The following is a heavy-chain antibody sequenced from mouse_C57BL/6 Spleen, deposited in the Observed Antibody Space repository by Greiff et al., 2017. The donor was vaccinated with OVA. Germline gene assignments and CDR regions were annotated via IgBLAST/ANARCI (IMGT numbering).Heavy chain of an antibody. V-gene: IGHV1-80*01. J-gene: IGHJ2*01. CDR1: GYAFSSYW. CDR2: IYPGDGDT. Sequence: VQLQESGAELVKPGASVKISCKASGYAFSSYWMNWVKQRPGKGLEWIGQIYPGDGDTNYNGKFKGKATLTADKSSSTAYMQLSSLTSEDSAVYFCARREIRRGDFDYWGQGTTLTVSS. CDR3: ARREIRRGDFDY.